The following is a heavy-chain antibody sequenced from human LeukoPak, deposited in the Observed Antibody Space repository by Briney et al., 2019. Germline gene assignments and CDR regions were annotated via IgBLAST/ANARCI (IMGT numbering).Heavy chain of an antibody. D-gene: IGHD2-2*01. CDR3: ARWTVDPPSKVVSYGMDV. J-gene: IGHJ6*02. V-gene: IGHV4-61*02. CDR2: IYTSGST. CDR1: GGSISSGSYY. Sequence: PSETLSLTCTVSGGSISSGSYYWSWLRQPAGKGLEWIGRIYTSGSTNYNPSLKSRVTISVDTSKNQFSLKLSSVTAADTAVYYCARWTVDPPSKVVSYGMDVWGQGTTVTVSS.